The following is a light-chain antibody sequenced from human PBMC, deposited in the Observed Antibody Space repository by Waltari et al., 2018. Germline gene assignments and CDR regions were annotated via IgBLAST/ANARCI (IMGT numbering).Light chain of an antibody. CDR2: DVT. V-gene: IGLV2-8*01. Sequence: QSALTQPPSASGSPGQSVTISCTGTSSDIGGYNCVSWYQQHPGKAPKLMIYDVTKRPSGVPDRCSGSKSGNTAYLTVSGLQAEDEADCYCNSYAGTNTMVFGGGTKLTVL. CDR3: NSYAGTNTMV. CDR1: SSDIGGYNC. J-gene: IGLJ2*01.